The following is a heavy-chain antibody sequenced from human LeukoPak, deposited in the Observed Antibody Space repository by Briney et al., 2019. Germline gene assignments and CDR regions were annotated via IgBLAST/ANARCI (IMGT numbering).Heavy chain of an antibody. J-gene: IGHJ6*03. V-gene: IGHV1-2*02. D-gene: IGHD6-13*01. CDR1: GYTFTGYY. CDR2: INPNSGGT. Sequence: ASVTVSFKASGYTFTGYYMHWVRQAPGQGLGWMGWINPNSGGTNYAQKFQGRVTMTRDTSISTAYMELSRLRSDDTAVYYCARDLRYSSSWYLYYYYYYMDVWGKGTTVTVSS. CDR3: ARDLRYSSSWYLYYYYYYMDV.